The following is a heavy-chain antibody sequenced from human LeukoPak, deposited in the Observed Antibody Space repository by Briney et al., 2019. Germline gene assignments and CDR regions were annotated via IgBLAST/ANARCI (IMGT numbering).Heavy chain of an antibody. CDR3: ATGGIDSRYYFDN. Sequence: GGSLRLSCAASGFPFSTYWMHWVRQAPGKGLVWVSRINPDGRSTTYADSVKGRFTISRDNAKNTLYLQMNSLRVEDTAVYHCATGGIDSRYYFDNWGQGTLVTVSS. CDR2: INPDGRST. J-gene: IGHJ4*02. V-gene: IGHV3-74*03. CDR1: GFPFSTYW. D-gene: IGHD3-10*01.